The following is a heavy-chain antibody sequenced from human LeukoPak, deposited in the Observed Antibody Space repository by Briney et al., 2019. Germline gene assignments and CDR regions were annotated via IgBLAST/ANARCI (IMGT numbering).Heavy chain of an antibody. V-gene: IGHV1-2*02. D-gene: IGHD6-19*01. Sequence: ASVKVSCKASGYTFTGFYMHWVRQAPGQGLEWMGWINPNSGDTNYAQKFQGRVTMTTDTSTSTAYMELRSLRSDDTAVYYCARDRKGVAATFNYWGQGTLVTVSS. CDR3: ARDRKGVAATFNY. CDR2: INPNSGDT. J-gene: IGHJ4*02. CDR1: GYTFTGFY.